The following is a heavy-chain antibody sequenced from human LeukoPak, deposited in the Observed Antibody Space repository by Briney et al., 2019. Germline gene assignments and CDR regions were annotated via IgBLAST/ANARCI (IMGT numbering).Heavy chain of an antibody. CDR1: GYTFTSYG. D-gene: IGHD3-10*01. V-gene: IGHV1-18*01. CDR2: ISAYNGNA. CDR3: ARGLLSMIRGGSLLGRIDP. Sequence: ASVKVSCKASGYTFTSYGISWVRQTPGQGLEWMGWISAYNGNANYAQKLQGRVTMTTDTSTSTAYMELSSLRSEDTAVYYCARGLLSMIRGGSLLGRIDPWGQGTLVIVSS. J-gene: IGHJ5*02.